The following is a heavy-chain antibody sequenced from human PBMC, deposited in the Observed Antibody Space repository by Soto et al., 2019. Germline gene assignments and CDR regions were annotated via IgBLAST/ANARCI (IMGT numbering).Heavy chain of an antibody. Sequence: PSQTLSLTCAITGDSVSSNSAGWSWVRQSPSRVLEWLGRTYYRSKWYYEYAVSVRGRITINPDTSKNQYSLQLNSVTPEDTAVYSCARGEQYSGRIFDYWGQGTLVTVSS. V-gene: IGHV6-1*01. D-gene: IGHD1-26*01. CDR3: ARGEQYSGRIFDY. CDR1: GDSVSSNSAG. CDR2: TYYRSKWYY. J-gene: IGHJ4*01.